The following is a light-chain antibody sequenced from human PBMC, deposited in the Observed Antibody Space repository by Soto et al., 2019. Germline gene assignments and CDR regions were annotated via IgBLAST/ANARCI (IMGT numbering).Light chain of an antibody. Sequence: DIQMTQSPSSLSASVGDGVTITCRASQSISSYVSWYQQKPGKAPKLLIYAASRLQSGVPSRLSGSRSGTDFTLTISSLQPEDFTTYYCQQSYSRVPFGQGTKVDIK. V-gene: IGKV1-39*01. CDR1: QSISSY. CDR3: QQSYSRVP. J-gene: IGKJ1*01. CDR2: AAS.